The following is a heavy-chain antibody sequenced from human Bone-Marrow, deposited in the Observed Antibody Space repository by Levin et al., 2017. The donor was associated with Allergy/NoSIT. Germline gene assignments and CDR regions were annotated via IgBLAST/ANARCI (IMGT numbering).Heavy chain of an antibody. D-gene: IGHD3-3*01. CDR1: GFTFSDHD. CDR2: ISGSGDDT. J-gene: IGHJ4*01. Sequence: SGESLKISCAASGFTFSDHDMNWVRQVPGKGLEWLSIISGSGDDTSYADSVRGRFTISRDNHKNTLFLQMNSLRAEDTAVYYCASWAGVSKSYFWSGPFNFWGQGSLVTVSS. CDR3: ASWAGVSKSYFWSGPFNF. V-gene: IGHV3-23*01.